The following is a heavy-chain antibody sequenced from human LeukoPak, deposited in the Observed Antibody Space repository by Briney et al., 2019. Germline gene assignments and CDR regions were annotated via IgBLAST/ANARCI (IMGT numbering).Heavy chain of an antibody. D-gene: IGHD2-2*01. CDR3: ARGLRVVPAAHYGMDV. Sequence: PSETLSLTCAVYGGSFSGYYWSWIRQPPGKGLEWIGEINHSGSTNYNPPLKSRVTISVDTSKNQFSLKLSSVTAADTAVYYCARGLRVVPAAHYGMDVWGQGTTVTVSS. V-gene: IGHV4-34*01. J-gene: IGHJ6*02. CDR1: GGSFSGYY. CDR2: INHSGST.